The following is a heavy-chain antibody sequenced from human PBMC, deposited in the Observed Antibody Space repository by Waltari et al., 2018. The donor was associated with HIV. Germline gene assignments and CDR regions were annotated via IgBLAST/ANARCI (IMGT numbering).Heavy chain of an antibody. J-gene: IGHJ6*02. V-gene: IGHV1-69*02. CDR2: IIPILDLS. Sequence: VQLVHSGADVKKPGSSVRVPCKASGATLSSYTINWVRQAPGQGLEWMGRIIPILDLSNSAQKFQDRVTIMADKSTNTAYMDLSSLTSEDTAVYYCARGKGYYGMDVWGQGTTVTVSS. CDR3: ARGKGYYGMDV. CDR1: GATLSSYT.